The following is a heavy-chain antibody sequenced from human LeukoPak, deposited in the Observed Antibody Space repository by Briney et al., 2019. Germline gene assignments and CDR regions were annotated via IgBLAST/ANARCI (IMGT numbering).Heavy chain of an antibody. D-gene: IGHD2-2*01. CDR1: GFTFSSYS. CDR3: ARVVVVPAAALAFDI. V-gene: IGHV3-21*01. CDR2: ISSSSSYI. J-gene: IGHJ3*02. Sequence: GGSLRLSCAASGFTFSSYSMNWVRQAPGKGLEWVSSISSSSSYIYYADSVKGRFTISRDNAKNSLYLQMNSLRAEDTAVYYCARVVVVPAAALAFDIWGQGTMVTVSS.